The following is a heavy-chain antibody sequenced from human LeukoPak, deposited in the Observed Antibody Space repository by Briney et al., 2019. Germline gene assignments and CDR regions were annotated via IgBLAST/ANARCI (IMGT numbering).Heavy chain of an antibody. J-gene: IGHJ4*02. CDR2: IYSRGST. CDR3: ASGGLGARKYYSDRFDY. CDR1: GFTVSSNY. V-gene: IGHV3-53*01. D-gene: IGHD3-10*01. Sequence: PGGSLRLSCAASGFTVSSNYMSWVRQAPEKGLEWVSIIYSRGSTYYADSVKGRFTISRDDSKNTVYLQMNSLRAEDAAVYYCASGGLGARKYYSDRFDYWGQGNLVTVSS.